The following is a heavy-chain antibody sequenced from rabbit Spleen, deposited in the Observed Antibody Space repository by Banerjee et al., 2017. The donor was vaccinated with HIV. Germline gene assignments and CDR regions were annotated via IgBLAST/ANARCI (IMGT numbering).Heavy chain of an antibody. CDR1: EFSLNSGYD. CDR3: ARDAGTSFSTYGMDL. CDR2: IYAGSSGST. J-gene: IGHJ6*01. D-gene: IGHD8-1*01. Sequence: QSLEESGGDLVKPGASLTLTCTASEFSLNSGYDMCWVRQAPGKGLEWIASIYAGSSGSTYSATWAKGRFTISKTSSTTVTLQMTSLTVADTATYFCARDAGTSFSTYGMDLWGPGTLVTVS. V-gene: IGHV1S40*01.